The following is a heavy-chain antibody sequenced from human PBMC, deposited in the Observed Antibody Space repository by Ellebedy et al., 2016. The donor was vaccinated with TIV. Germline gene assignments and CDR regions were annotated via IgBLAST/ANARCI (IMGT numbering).Heavy chain of an antibody. D-gene: IGHD2-2*01. CDR3: ARYCSSTSCYSPRSGYYYGMDV. J-gene: IGHJ6*02. Sequence: ASVKVSCKASGYTFTGYHIHWVRQAPGQELEWMGWINSNSGGPNYAQKFQARVTMTRDTSISTAYMELSRLRSDDTAVYYCARYCSSTSCYSPRSGYYYGMDVWGQGTTFTVSS. V-gene: IGHV1-2*02. CDR2: INSNSGGP. CDR1: GYTFTGYH.